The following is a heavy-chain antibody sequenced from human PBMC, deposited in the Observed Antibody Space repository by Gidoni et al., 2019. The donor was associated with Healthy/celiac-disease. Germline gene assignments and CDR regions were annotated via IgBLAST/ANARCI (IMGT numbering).Heavy chain of an antibody. CDR2: IYYSGST. V-gene: IGHV4-61*01. Sequence: QVQLQESGPGLVKPSETLSLTCTVSGGSVSSGSYYCSWIRQPPGKGLEWIGYIYYSGSTNYNPSLKRRVTISVDTSKNQFSLKLSSVTAADTAVYYCASRVDTAMAFDYWGQGTLVTVSS. D-gene: IGHD5-18*01. CDR3: ASRVDTAMAFDY. J-gene: IGHJ4*02. CDR1: GGSVSSGSYY.